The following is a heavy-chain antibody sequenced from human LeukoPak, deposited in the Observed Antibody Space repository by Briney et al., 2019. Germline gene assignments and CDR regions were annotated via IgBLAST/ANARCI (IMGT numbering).Heavy chain of an antibody. J-gene: IGHJ4*02. CDR2: NCAYNGNT. V-gene: IGHV1-18*01. Sequence: ASVKVSCKASGYTFTSYGISWVRQAPGQGLEWMGWNCAYNGNTNYVQKLQGRVTMTTDTSTSTAYMELRSLRSDDTAVYYCARGPYCAGGTCYSQYFDYWGQGTLVTVSS. D-gene: IGHD2-15*01. CDR1: GYTFTSYG. CDR3: ARGPYCAGGTCYSQYFDY.